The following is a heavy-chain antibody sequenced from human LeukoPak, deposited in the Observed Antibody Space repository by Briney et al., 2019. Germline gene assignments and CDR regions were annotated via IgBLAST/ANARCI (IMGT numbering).Heavy chain of an antibody. CDR1: GYTFTGYY. CDR2: INPNSGGT. Sequence: ASVKVSCKASGYTFTGYYMHWGRQAPGQGLEWMGWINPNSGGTNYAQKFQGRVTMTRDTSISTAYMELSRLRSDDTAVYYCARGFPLWELLLSAFDIWGQGTMVTVSS. J-gene: IGHJ3*02. D-gene: IGHD1-26*01. V-gene: IGHV1-2*02. CDR3: ARGFPLWELLLSAFDI.